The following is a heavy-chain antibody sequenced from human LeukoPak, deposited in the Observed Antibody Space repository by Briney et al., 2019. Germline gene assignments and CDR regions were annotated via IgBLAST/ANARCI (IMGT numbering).Heavy chain of an antibody. J-gene: IGHJ4*02. V-gene: IGHV4-34*01. CDR2: INHSGST. CDR1: GGSFSGYY. CDR3: ARGEQWLPNY. Sequence: SEILSLTCAVYGGSFSGYYWSWIRQPPGKGLEWIGEINHSGSTNYNPSLKSRVTISVDTSKNQFSLKLSSVTAADTAVYYCARGEQWLPNYWGQGILVTVSA. D-gene: IGHD6-19*01.